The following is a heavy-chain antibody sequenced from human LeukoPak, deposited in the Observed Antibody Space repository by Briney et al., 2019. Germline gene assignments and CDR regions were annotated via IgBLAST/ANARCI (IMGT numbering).Heavy chain of an antibody. CDR1: GASFSTNY. Sequence: SETLSLTCSVSGASFSTNYWSWIRQPPRRGLEWIGYVFDSGSTNYNPSLKSRVTISVDTSKNQFSLKLSSVSAADTAVYYCARGLPGLLYYFDYWGQGTLVTVSS. J-gene: IGHJ4*02. D-gene: IGHD1-26*01. CDR2: VFDSGST. CDR3: ARGLPGLLYYFDY. V-gene: IGHV4-59*01.